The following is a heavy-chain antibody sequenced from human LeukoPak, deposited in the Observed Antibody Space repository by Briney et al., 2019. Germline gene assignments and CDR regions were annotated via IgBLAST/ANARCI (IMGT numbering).Heavy chain of an antibody. CDR1: GFTFSSYG. Sequence: GGSLRLSCAASGFTFSSYGMHWVRQAPGKGLEWVAVISYDGSNKYYADSVKGRFTISRDNSKNTLYLQMNSLRAEDTAVYYCAKEVGGFDYWGQGTLVTVSS. CDR2: ISYDGSNK. J-gene: IGHJ4*02. CDR3: AKEVGGFDY. V-gene: IGHV3-30*18.